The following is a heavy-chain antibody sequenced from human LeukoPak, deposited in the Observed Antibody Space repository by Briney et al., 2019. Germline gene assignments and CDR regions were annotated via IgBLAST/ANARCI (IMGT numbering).Heavy chain of an antibody. CDR3: ARTNWNDADY. CDR1: GFTVSSNY. V-gene: IGHV3-66*02. Sequence: GGSLRLSCAAYGFTVSSNYMSWVRQAPGKGLEWVSVIYSGGSTYYADSVKGRFTISRDNSKNTLYLQMNSLRAEDTAVYYCARTNWNDADYWGQGTLVTVSS. J-gene: IGHJ4*02. D-gene: IGHD1-1*01. CDR2: IYSGGST.